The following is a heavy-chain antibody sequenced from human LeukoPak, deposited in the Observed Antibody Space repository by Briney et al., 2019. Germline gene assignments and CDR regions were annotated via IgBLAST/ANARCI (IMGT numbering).Heavy chain of an antibody. CDR3: ARHLAAIPHNPSNDAFDI. D-gene: IGHD2-2*02. CDR2: INPNSGGT. Sequence: ASVKVSCKASGYTFTGYYMHWVRQAPGQGLEWMGWINPNSGGTNYAQKFQGWVTMTRDTSISTAYMELSRLRSDDTAVYYCARHLAAIPHNPSNDAFDIWGQGTMVTVSS. V-gene: IGHV1-2*04. CDR1: GYTFTGYY. J-gene: IGHJ3*02.